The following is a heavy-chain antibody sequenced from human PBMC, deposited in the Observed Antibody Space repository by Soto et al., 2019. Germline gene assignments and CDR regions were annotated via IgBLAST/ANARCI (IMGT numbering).Heavy chain of an antibody. CDR3: ARGGYCSSTSCYPPHHFDY. V-gene: IGHV1-18*04. CDR1: SYTFTSYG. Sequence: ASVKVSCKASSYTFTSYGISWVRQAPGQWLEWMGLISAYNGNTNYAQKLQGRVTMATDTSTSTAYMELRSLRSDDTAVYYCARGGYCSSTSCYPPHHFDYWGQGTLVTVSS. D-gene: IGHD2-2*01. J-gene: IGHJ4*02. CDR2: ISAYNGNT.